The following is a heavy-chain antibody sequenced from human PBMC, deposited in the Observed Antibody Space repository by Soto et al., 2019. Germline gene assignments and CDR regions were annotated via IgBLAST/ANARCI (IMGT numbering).Heavy chain of an antibody. CDR1: GFTFSSYA. D-gene: IGHD1-26*01. J-gene: IGHJ6*02. CDR3: ARDQVGEDGYYYGMDV. CDR2: ISYDGSNK. Sequence: QMQLVESGGGVVQPGRSLRLSCAASGFTFSSYAMHWVRQAPGKGLEWVAVISYDGSNKYYADSVKGRFTISRDNSKNTLYLQMNSLRAEDTAVYYCARDQVGEDGYYYGMDVWGQGTTVTVSS. V-gene: IGHV3-30-3*01.